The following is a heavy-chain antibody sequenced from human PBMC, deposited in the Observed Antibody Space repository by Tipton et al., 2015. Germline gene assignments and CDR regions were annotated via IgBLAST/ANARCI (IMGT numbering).Heavy chain of an antibody. J-gene: IGHJ6*02. CDR3: ARAPFAAPRAYFYYGMDV. V-gene: IGHV3-7*03. CDR1: GFSFSSFW. CDR2: IKQDGSEK. D-gene: IGHD3-16*01. Sequence: SLRLSCAASGFSFSSFWMSWVRQAPGKGLEWVANIKQDGSEKNYVDSVKRRFTISRDNAKNSMFLQMNSLTIEDTALYYCARAPFAAPRAYFYYGMDVWGHGTSVTVSS.